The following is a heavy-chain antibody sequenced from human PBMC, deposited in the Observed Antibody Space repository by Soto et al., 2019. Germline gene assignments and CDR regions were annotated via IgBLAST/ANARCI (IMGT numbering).Heavy chain of an antibody. D-gene: IGHD3-9*01. CDR3: TTHPSSYYDILTGANWFDP. CDR1: GFTFSNAW. CDR2: IKSKTDGGTT. V-gene: IGHV3-15*01. Sequence: GGSLRLSCAASGFTFSNAWMSWVRQAPGKGLEWVGRIKSKTDGGTTDYAAPVKGRFTISRDDSKNTLYLQMNSLKTEDTAVYYCTTHPSSYYDILTGANWFDPWGQGTLVTVSS. J-gene: IGHJ5*02.